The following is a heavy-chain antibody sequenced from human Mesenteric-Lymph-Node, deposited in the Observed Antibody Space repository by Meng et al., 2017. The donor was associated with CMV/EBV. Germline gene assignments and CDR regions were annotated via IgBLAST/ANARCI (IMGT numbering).Heavy chain of an antibody. Sequence: SETLSLTCAVYGGSFSGYYWSWIRQPPGKGLEWIGEINHSGSTNYNPSLKSRVTISVDTSKNQFSLKLSSVTAADTAVYYCAREGDSSGYYYEDYYYYGMDVWGQGTTVTVSS. CDR1: GGSFSGYY. CDR2: INHSGST. CDR3: AREGDSSGYYYEDYYYYGMDV. V-gene: IGHV4-34*01. D-gene: IGHD3-22*01. J-gene: IGHJ6*02.